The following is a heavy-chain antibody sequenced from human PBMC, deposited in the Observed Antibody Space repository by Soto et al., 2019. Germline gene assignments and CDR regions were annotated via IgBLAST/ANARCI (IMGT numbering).Heavy chain of an antibody. CDR1: GGSISSSNW. Sequence: QVQLQESGPGLVKPSGTLSLTCAVSGGSISSSNWWSWVRQPPGKGLEWMGEIYHSGSTNYNPSLKSRVTISVDKSKNQFSLKLSSVTAADTAVYYCARDRGYCSGGSCYSGAIDYWGQGTLVTVSS. CDR2: IYHSGST. J-gene: IGHJ4*02. CDR3: ARDRGYCSGGSCYSGAIDY. D-gene: IGHD2-15*01. V-gene: IGHV4-4*02.